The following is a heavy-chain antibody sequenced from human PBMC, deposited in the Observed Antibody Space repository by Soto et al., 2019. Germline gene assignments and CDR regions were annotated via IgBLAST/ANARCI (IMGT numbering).Heavy chain of an antibody. Sequence: QVQLVQSGAEVKKPGSSVKVSCKASGGTFSSYAISWVRQAPGQGLEWMGGIIPIFGTANYAQKFQGRVTITADESTSTAYRELSSLRSEDTAVDYWARVIGERLGWIQLGPWGQGTLVTGSS. CDR1: GGTFSSYA. J-gene: IGHJ5*02. V-gene: IGHV1-69*01. CDR3: ARVIGERLGWIQLGP. CDR2: IIPIFGTA. D-gene: IGHD5-18*01.